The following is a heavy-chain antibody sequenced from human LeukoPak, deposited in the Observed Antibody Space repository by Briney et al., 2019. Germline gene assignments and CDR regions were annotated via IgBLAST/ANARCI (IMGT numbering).Heavy chain of an antibody. CDR1: GFTFTNYA. CDR3: AKDRFGCSSTSCYSLDY. J-gene: IGHJ4*02. D-gene: IGHD2-2*01. V-gene: IGHV3-23*01. CDR2: ISGSGNNT. Sequence: GGSLRLSCTASGFTFTNYAMSWVRQAPGKGLEWVSAISGSGNNTYYTNSVTGRFTISRDNSKNTVFLQMRSLRVEDTARYFCAKDRFGCSSTSCYSLDYWGQGTLVTVSS.